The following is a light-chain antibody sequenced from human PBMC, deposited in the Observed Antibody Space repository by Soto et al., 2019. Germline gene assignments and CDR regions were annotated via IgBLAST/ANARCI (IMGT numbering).Light chain of an antibody. CDR2: EVN. V-gene: IGLV2-8*01. Sequence: QSALTQPPSASGSPGQSVTISCTGTSSDVGDYNYVSWYQHHPGKAPQLIIYEVNTRPSGVPDRFSGSKSGNTATQTVSGLQAEDEAEDHCSSYARSNHFGVSGGGTKLTV. J-gene: IGLJ2*01. CDR3: SSYARSNHFGV. CDR1: SSDVGDYNY.